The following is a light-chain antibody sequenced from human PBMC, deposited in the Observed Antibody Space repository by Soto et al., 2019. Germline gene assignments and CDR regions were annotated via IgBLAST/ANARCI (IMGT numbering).Light chain of an antibody. J-gene: IGLJ2*01. CDR1: NIGRKN. Sequence: SYELTQPLSVSVALGQTARITCGGNNIGRKNVHWYQQKPGQAPVLVIYRDSNRPSGIPERFSGSNSGNTATLTISRAQAGDEADYYCQVWDSSTVFGRGTKLTVL. CDR3: QVWDSSTV. CDR2: RDS. V-gene: IGLV3-9*01.